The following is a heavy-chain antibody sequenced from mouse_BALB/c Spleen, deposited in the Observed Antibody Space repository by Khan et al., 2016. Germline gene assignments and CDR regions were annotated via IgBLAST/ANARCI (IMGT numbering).Heavy chain of an antibody. CDR3: ARAPIYDGYGYFDY. V-gene: IGHV2-6-7*01. D-gene: IGHD2-3*01. Sequence: QMQLEESGPGLVAPSQSLSITCTVSGFSLTGYGVNWVRQPPGKGLEWLGMIWGDGSTDYNSVLKSRLSISKDNSKSQVFLKMNSLQTDDTARYYCARAPIYDGYGYFDYWGQGTTLTVSS. CDR2: IWGDGST. CDR1: GFSLTGYG. J-gene: IGHJ2*01.